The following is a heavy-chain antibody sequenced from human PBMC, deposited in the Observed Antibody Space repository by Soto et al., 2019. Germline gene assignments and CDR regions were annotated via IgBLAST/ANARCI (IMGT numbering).Heavy chain of an antibody. CDR2: IYYSGST. CDR3: ARHTYYYDSSGYYGQSPRGFDY. CDR1: GGSISSSSYY. V-gene: IGHV4-39*01. D-gene: IGHD3-22*01. J-gene: IGHJ4*02. Sequence: SETLSLTCTVSGGSISSSSYYWGWIRQPPGKGLEWIGSIYYSGSTYYNPSLKSRVTISVDTSKNQFSLKLSSVTAADTAVYYCARHTYYYDSSGYYGQSPRGFDYWGQGTLVPVFS.